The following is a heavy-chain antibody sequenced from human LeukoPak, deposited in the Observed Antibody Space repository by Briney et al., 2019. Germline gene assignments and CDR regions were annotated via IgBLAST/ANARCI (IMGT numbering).Heavy chain of an antibody. CDR3: ARRGYSGYGLWFDP. Sequence: PGGSLRLSCAASGFTFSDYYMSWIRQAPGKGPEWVSYISSSGSTIYYADSVKGRFTISRDNAKNSLYLQMNSLRAEDTAVYYCARRGYSGYGLWFDPWGQGTLVTVSS. CDR1: GFTFSDYY. D-gene: IGHD5-12*01. V-gene: IGHV3-11*01. CDR2: ISSSGSTI. J-gene: IGHJ5*02.